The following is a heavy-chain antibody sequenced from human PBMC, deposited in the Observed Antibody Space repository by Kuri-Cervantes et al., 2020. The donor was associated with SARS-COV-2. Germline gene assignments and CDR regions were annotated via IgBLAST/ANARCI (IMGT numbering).Heavy chain of an antibody. CDR3: ASKSGYDFWSGYPSSSYYYYYYMDV. Sequence: SVKVSCKTSGGTSSSYAISWVRQAPGQGLEWMGGIIPIFGTANYAQKFQGRVTITADESTSTAYMELSSLRSEDTAVYYCASKSGYDFWSGYPSSSYYYYYYMDVWGKGTTVTVSS. CDR2: IIPIFGTA. V-gene: IGHV1-69*13. D-gene: IGHD3-3*01. J-gene: IGHJ6*03. CDR1: GGTSSSYA.